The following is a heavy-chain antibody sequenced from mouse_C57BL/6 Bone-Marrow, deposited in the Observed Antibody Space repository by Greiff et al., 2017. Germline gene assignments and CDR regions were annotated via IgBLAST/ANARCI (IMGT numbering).Heavy chain of an antibody. J-gene: IGHJ4*01. CDR3: ARRPYDYGSPYYYAMDY. CDR1: GFTFSDYG. Sequence: EVQLVESGGGLVKPGGSLKLSCAASGFTFSDYGMHWVRQAPEKGLEWVAYISSGSSTIYYADTVKGRFTISRDNAKNTLFLQMTSLRSEDTAMYYCARRPYDYGSPYYYAMDYWGQGTSVTVSS. D-gene: IGHD1-1*01. CDR2: ISSGSSTI. V-gene: IGHV5-17*01.